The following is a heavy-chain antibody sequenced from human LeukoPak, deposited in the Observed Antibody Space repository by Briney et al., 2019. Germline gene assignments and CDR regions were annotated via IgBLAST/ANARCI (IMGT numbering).Heavy chain of an antibody. V-gene: IGHV3-23*01. CDR2: INGSGSFT. J-gene: IGHJ4*02. CDR3: ARDSGIAAEGDDY. CDR1: GFTFSNYV. D-gene: IGHD6-13*01. Sequence: GGSLRLSCAASGFTFSNYVMGWVRQDPGKGLQWVSIINGSGSFTSYADSVKGRLTISRDNSKNTLYLQMNSLRAEDTAVYYCARDSGIAAEGDDYWGQGTLVTVSS.